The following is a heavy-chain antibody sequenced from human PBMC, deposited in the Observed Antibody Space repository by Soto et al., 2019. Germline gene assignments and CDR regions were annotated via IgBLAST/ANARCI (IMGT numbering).Heavy chain of an antibody. J-gene: IGHJ6*02. D-gene: IGHD3-10*01. CDR2: IYHSGST. CDR1: GGSISSSNW. V-gene: IGHV4-4*02. CDR3: ARDGNYYYGSGSFYGMDV. Sequence: SETLSLTCAVSGGSISSSNWWSWVRQPPGKGLEWIGEIYHSGSTNYNPSLKSRVTISVDKSKNQFSLKLSSVTAADTAVYYCARDGNYYYGSGSFYGMDVWGQGTTVTVS.